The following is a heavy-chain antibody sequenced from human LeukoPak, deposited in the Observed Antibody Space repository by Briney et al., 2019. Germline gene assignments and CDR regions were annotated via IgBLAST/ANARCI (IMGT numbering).Heavy chain of an antibody. V-gene: IGHV1-69*13. Sequence: ASVNVSCKASGGTFSSYAISWVRQAPGQGLEWMGGIIPICGTANYAQKFQGRVTVTADESTSTAYMELSSLRSEDTAVYYCARDPLFDWSKRGFDNWFDPWGQGTLVTVS. D-gene: IGHD3-9*01. J-gene: IGHJ5*02. CDR3: ARDPLFDWSKRGFDNWFDP. CDR2: IIPICGTA. CDR1: GGTFSSYA.